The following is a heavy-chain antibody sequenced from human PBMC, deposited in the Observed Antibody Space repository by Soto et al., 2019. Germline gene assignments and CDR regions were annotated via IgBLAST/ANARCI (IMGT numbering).Heavy chain of an antibody. CDR3: ARSYCSGGSCYPYRYYYGMDV. CDR2: IYYSGST. J-gene: IGHJ6*02. V-gene: IGHV4-31*03. D-gene: IGHD2-15*01. CDR1: GGSISSGGYY. Sequence: SETVSLTCTVSGGSISSGGYYWSWIRHHPGKGLEWIGYIYYSGSTYYNPSLKSRVTISVDTSKNQFSLKLSSVTAADTAVYYCARSYCSGGSCYPYRYYYGMDVWGQGTTVTAP.